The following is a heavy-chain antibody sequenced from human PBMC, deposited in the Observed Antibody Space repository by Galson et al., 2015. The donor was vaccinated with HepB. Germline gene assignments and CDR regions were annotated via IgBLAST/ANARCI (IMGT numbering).Heavy chain of an antibody. CDR2: ISGSGGST. CDR3: ATHGSGSSIDYYYYGMDV. Sequence: SLRLPCAASGFTFSSYAMSWVRQAPGKGLEWVSAISGSGGSTYYADSVKGRFTISRDNSKNTLYLQMNSLRAEDTAVYYCATHGSGSSIDYYYYGMDVWGQGTTVTVSS. J-gene: IGHJ6*02. V-gene: IGHV3-23*01. CDR1: GFTFSSYA. D-gene: IGHD3-10*01.